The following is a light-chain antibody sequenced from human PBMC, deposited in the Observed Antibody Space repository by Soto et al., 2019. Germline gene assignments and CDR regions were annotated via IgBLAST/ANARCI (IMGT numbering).Light chain of an antibody. V-gene: IGKV3-15*01. J-gene: IGKJ2*01. CDR1: QSVSGN. CDR3: QQYNNWPPIT. Sequence: EIVMTQSPATLSVSPGERATLSCRASQSVSGNLAWYQQKPGQAPRLLIYGASTRATGIPARFSGSGSGTEFTITISSLQYEDFAVSYCQQYNNWPPITFGQGTKLEIK. CDR2: GAS.